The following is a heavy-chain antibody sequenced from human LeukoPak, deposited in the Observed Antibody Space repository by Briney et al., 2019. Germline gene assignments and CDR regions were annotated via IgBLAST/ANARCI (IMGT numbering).Heavy chain of an antibody. D-gene: IGHD3-16*01. CDR2: ISGSGGST. CDR3: AKGLHDYIWGSPN. V-gene: IGHV3-23*01. J-gene: IGHJ4*02. Sequence: GGSLRLSCAASGFTFSNYAMSWVRQAPGKGLEWVSGISGSGGSTYYADSVKGRFTISRDSSKNTLYLQMNSLRAEDTAVYYCAKGLHDYIWGSPNWGQGTLVTVSS. CDR1: GFTFSNYA.